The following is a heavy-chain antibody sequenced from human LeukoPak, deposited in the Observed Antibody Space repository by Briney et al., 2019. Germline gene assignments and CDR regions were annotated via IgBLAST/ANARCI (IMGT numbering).Heavy chain of an antibody. D-gene: IGHD5-24*01. CDR3: AREAITHYYYYYMDV. CDR2: IHYSGST. J-gene: IGHJ6*03. Sequence: PSETLSLTCTVSGGSISSSSYYWGWIRQPPGKGLEWIGSIHYSGSTNYNPSLKSRVTISVDTSKNQFSLKLSSVTAADTAVYYCAREAITHYYYYYMDVWGKGTTVTVSS. V-gene: IGHV4-39*07. CDR1: GGSISSSSYY.